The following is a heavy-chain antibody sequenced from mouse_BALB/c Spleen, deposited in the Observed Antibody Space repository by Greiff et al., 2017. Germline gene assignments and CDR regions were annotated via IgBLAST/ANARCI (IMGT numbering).Heavy chain of an antibody. V-gene: IGHV14-3*02. Sequence: DVKLVESGAELVKPGASVKLSCTASGFNIKDTYMHWVKQRPEQGLEWIGRIDPANGNTKYDPKFQGKATITADTSSNTAYLQLSSLTSEDTAVYYCARSGVYRYDDAMDYWGQGTSVTVSS. CDR3: ARSGVYRYDDAMDY. J-gene: IGHJ4*01. CDR1: GFNIKDTY. D-gene: IGHD2-14*01. CDR2: IDPANGNT.